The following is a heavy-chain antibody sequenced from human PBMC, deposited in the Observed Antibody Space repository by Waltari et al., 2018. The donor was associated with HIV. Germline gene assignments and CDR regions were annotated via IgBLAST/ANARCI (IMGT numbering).Heavy chain of an antibody. CDR3: ARGHVLRFLEWLSHPLYYCDY. CDR1: GGSFCGYY. CDR2: INHSGST. J-gene: IGHJ4*02. V-gene: IGHV4-34*01. Sequence: QVLLQQWGAVLLKPSETLSFTCAVYGGSFCGYYWSCIRQLLGKGLEWIGEINHSGSTNYNPSLKSRVTISVDTSKNQFSLKLSAVTAADTAVYYCARGHVLRFLEWLSHPLYYCDYWGQGTLVTVSS. D-gene: IGHD3-3*01.